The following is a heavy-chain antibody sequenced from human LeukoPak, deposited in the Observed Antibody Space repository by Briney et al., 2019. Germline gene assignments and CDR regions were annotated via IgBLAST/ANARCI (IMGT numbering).Heavy chain of an antibody. Sequence: GGSLRLSCSASGFTFSSYSMNWVRQAPGAGLEWLSYISSTSSVLYYADSVKGRFTVSRDGAGNSLYLQMNSLRVEDTAIYYCARAEVYDSVWYGPFDLWGQGALVTVSS. D-gene: IGHD6-19*01. J-gene: IGHJ5*02. CDR3: ARAEVYDSVWYGPFDL. CDR1: GFTFSSYS. CDR2: ISSTSSVL. V-gene: IGHV3-48*04.